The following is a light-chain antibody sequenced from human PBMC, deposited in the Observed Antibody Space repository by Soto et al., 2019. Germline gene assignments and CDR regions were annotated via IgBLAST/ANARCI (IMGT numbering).Light chain of an antibody. J-gene: IGKJ1*01. V-gene: IGKV3-15*01. CDR1: QSVNTN. Sequence: EIVMTQSPATLSVSPGERATFSCRASQSVNTNLAWYQLKPGQAPRLLVYGASNRATGIPAWFSGSGSGTVYSLTISLQQSEYVGVYFCQRYDQSWTFGQGTKVEIK. CDR2: GAS. CDR3: QRYDQSWT.